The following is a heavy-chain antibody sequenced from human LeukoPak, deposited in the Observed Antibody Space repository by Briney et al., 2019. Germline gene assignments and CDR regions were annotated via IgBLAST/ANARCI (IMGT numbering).Heavy chain of an antibody. Sequence: PGGSLRLSCAASGFTFSSYAVGWVRQAPGRGLEWVSAISGSGGSTYYADSVKGRFTISRDNSKNTLYLQLNSLRAEDTAVYYCAVVGATGIDYWGQGTLVTVSS. CDR3: AVVGATGIDY. CDR2: ISGSGGST. V-gene: IGHV3-23*01. J-gene: IGHJ4*02. D-gene: IGHD1-26*01. CDR1: GFTFSSYA.